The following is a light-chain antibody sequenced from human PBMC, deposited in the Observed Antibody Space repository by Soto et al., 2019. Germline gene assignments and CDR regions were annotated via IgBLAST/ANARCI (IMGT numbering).Light chain of an antibody. CDR3: QQYGSGWT. CDR1: QSVSSSY. CDR2: GAS. V-gene: IGKV3-20*01. Sequence: EIVLTQSPGTLSLSPGERATLFCRASQSVSSSYLAWYQQKPGQAPRLLIYGASSRATGIPDRFSGSGSGTDFTLTISRLEPEDFAVYYCQQYGSGWTFGQGTKVDIK. J-gene: IGKJ1*01.